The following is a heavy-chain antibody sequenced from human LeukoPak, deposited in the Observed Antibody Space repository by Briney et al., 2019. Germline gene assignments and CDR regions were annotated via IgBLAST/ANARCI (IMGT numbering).Heavy chain of an antibody. J-gene: IGHJ4*02. Sequence: GGSLRLSCGASGFTVSDVWISWVRQAPGKGLEWLARIKSQSDGGTTDHAAPVKGRFTISRDDSKNTVFLQLNNLKTEDAAVYYCTTDPRYWVQGALVSVSS. V-gene: IGHV3-15*01. CDR3: TTDPRY. CDR1: GFTVSDVW. CDR2: IKSQSDGGTT.